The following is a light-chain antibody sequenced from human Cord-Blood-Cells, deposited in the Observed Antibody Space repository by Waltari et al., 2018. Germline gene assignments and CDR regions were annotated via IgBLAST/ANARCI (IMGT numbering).Light chain of an antibody. V-gene: IGKV1-39*01. J-gene: IGKJ1*01. Sequence: DIQLTQSPPPLPAPVADRVTITCRASQISSSYLNLYQQKPGNAPKLLIYAASSLQSGGPSRFSGSGSGTDFTLTISSLQPEDFATYYCQQSYSTRWTFGQGTKVEIK. CDR1: QISSSY. CDR3: QQSYSTRWT. CDR2: AAS.